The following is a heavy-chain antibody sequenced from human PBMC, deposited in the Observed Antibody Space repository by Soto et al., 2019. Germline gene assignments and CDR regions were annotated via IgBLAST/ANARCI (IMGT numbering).Heavy chain of an antibody. CDR2: INPNSGST. Sequence: ASVKVSCKASGYTFTCYYMHWVRHAPGQGLEWMGWINPNSGSTNYAQKFQGWVTMTRDTSISTAYMELSSLRSEDTAVYFCARDVVVVPAVESYLPYFDYWGQGTLVTVSS. V-gene: IGHV1-2*04. J-gene: IGHJ4*02. CDR3: ARDVVVVPAVESYLPYFDY. D-gene: IGHD2-2*01. CDR1: GYTFTCYY.